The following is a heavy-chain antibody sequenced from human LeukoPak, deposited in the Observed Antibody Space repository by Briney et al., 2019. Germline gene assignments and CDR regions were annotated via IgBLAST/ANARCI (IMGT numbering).Heavy chain of an antibody. V-gene: IGHV4-39*07. CDR3: ARSSRSWSTFDN. Sequence: SETLSLTCTVSGGSIRSITYNWGWIRQPPGKGLECIGSIHYTGSTYYNPSLKSRVTISVDTSKNQFSLRLSSVTAADTAVYYCARSSRSWSTFDNWGQGTLVTVSS. CDR2: IHYTGST. D-gene: IGHD2-2*01. J-gene: IGHJ4*02. CDR1: GGSIRSITYN.